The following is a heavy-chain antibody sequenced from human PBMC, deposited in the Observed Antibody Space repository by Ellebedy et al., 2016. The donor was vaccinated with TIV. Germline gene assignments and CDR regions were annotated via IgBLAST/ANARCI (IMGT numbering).Heavy chain of an antibody. Sequence: GESLKISCAASGFTFSTYSMNWVRPAPGKGLEWISYVGSRSGIFHYADSVKGRFTISRDNAKNSLYLQVNSLRDEDTAVYYCARGGGSGTYYSFDYWGRGTLVTVSS. J-gene: IGHJ4*02. CDR1: GFTFSTYS. CDR2: VGSRSGIF. V-gene: IGHV3-48*02. D-gene: IGHD3-10*01. CDR3: ARGGGSGTYYSFDY.